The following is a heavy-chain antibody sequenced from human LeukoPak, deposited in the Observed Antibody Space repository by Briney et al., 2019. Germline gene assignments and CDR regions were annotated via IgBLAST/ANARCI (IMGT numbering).Heavy chain of an antibody. Sequence: GGSLRLSCAASGFTFSRYWMTWVRQAPGKGLEWVANIKQDGSKKNYVDSVKGRFTISRDNAKNSLYLQMNSLRAEDTAVYYCATPLDYYDSSGYHQGGNWGQGTLVTVSS. CDR3: ATPLDYYDSSGYHQGGN. D-gene: IGHD3-22*01. CDR1: GFTFSRYW. J-gene: IGHJ4*02. V-gene: IGHV3-7*03. CDR2: IKQDGSKK.